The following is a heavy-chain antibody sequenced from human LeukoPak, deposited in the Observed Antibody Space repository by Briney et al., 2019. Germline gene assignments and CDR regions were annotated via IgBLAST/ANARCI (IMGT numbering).Heavy chain of an antibody. Sequence: SETLSLTCTVSGGSISSGGYYWSWFRQHPGKGLEWIGYIYYGGSTYYNPSLKSRVTISVDTSKNQFSLKLSSVTAADTAVYYCARGPDYDILTGSDAFDIWGQGTMVTVSS. CDR3: ARGPDYDILTGSDAFDI. V-gene: IGHV4-31*03. D-gene: IGHD3-9*01. CDR1: GGSISSGGYY. CDR2: IYYGGST. J-gene: IGHJ3*02.